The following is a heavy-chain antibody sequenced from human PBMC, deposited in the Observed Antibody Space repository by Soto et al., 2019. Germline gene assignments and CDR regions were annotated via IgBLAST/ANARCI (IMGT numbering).Heavy chain of an antibody. V-gene: IGHV3-74*01. CDR1: GFTFSSYW. CDR3: AQGSGHDSDALDI. CDR2: INTDGSST. J-gene: IGHJ3*02. D-gene: IGHD5-12*01. Sequence: EVQLVESGGGLVQPGGSLRLSCAASGFTFSSYWTHWVRQAPGKGLVWVSHINTDGSSTNYADSVKGRFTISRDTATNTLYLQMNSLRAEYTAVYYCAQGSGHDSDALDIWGQGTMVTVSS.